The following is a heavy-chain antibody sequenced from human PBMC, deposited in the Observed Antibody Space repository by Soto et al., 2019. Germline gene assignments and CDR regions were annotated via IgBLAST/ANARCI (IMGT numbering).Heavy chain of an antibody. V-gene: IGHV3-23*01. CDR1: GFTFSSYA. Sequence: GGSLRLSCAASGFTFSSYAMSWVRQAPGKGLEWVSAISGSGGSTYYADSVKGRFTISRDNSKNTLYLQMNSLRAEDTAVYYCARHGLPGIAVAGTEDYYYYYYMDVWGKGTTVTVSS. D-gene: IGHD6-19*01. CDR2: ISGSGGST. CDR3: ARHGLPGIAVAGTEDYYYYYYMDV. J-gene: IGHJ6*03.